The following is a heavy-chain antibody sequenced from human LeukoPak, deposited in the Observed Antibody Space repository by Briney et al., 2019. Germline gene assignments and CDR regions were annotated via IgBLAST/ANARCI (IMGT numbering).Heavy chain of an antibody. J-gene: IGHJ4*02. CDR1: GGSISSYY. CDR3: ARQRVNKWNNLWSFDY. CDR2: IYYTGST. V-gene: IGHV4-59*08. Sequence: ASETLSLTCTVSGGSISSYYWSWIRQPPGKGLEWLGYIYYTGSTNYNPSLKSRVTISLDTSKNQFSLKLSSMTAADTAVYYCARQRVNKWNNLWSFDYWGQGTLVTVSS. D-gene: IGHD1/OR15-1a*01.